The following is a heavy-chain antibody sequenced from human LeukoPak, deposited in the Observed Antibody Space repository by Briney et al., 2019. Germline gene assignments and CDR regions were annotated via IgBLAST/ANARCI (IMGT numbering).Heavy chain of an antibody. D-gene: IGHD1-14*01. CDR3: ARGNQFRHYYYYMDV. CDR2: INPSGGST. Sequence: ASVKVSCKASGYTFTNYYMHWVRQAPGQGLEWMGIINPSGGSTSYAQKFQGRVTMTRDTSTSTVYMELSSLRSEDTAVYYCARGNQFRHYYYYMDVWGKGTTVTVSS. J-gene: IGHJ6*03. CDR1: GYTFTNYY. V-gene: IGHV1-46*01.